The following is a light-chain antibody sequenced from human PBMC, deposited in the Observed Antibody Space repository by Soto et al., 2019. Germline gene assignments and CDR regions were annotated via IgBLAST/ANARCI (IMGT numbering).Light chain of an antibody. V-gene: IGLV2-14*01. CDR2: EVS. J-gene: IGLJ1*01. CDR1: SGDVGGYYY. CDR3: SSYTAGGTI. Sequence: QSALTQPASVSGSPGQSITISCTGTSGDVGGYYYVSWYQQLPGKAPKLMISEVSNRPSGVSNRFSGSKSGNTASLTISGLQAEDEADYYCSSYTAGGTIFGTGTKLTLL.